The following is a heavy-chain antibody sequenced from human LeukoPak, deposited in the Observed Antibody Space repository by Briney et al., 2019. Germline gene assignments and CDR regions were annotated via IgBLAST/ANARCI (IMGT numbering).Heavy chain of an antibody. D-gene: IGHD6-19*01. CDR1: GFTFSNAW. Sequence: GGSLRLSCAASGFTFSNAWMSWVRQAQGKGLEWVGRIKRKSNGGTIDYAAPVKGRFTISRDDSKNTLYLQMNSLKTEDTAIYYCATGVAVAGLVPFDYWGQGTLVTVSS. V-gene: IGHV3-15*01. CDR2: IKRKSNGGTI. CDR3: ATGVAVAGLVPFDY. J-gene: IGHJ4*02.